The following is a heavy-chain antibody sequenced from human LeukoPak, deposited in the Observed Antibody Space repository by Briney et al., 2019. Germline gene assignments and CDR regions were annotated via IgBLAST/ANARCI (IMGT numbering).Heavy chain of an antibody. V-gene: IGHV1-2*02. Sequence: ASVRVSCKASGYSFTGYYVHWVRQAPGQGLEWMGWINPDSGGTNYVQKFQGRVTMTRDTSITTAYMELSRRRSDDTAVYYCARDYSGYNNQADYWGQGTLVTVSS. CDR3: ARDYSGYNNQADY. CDR1: GYSFTGYY. D-gene: IGHD5-12*01. CDR2: INPDSGGT. J-gene: IGHJ4*02.